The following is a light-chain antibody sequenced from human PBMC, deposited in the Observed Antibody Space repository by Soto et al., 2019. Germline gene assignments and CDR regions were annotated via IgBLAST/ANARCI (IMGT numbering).Light chain of an antibody. V-gene: IGKV3-20*01. CDR1: QSVSSSY. CDR2: GAS. J-gene: IGKJ1*01. CDR3: QQYNNWST. Sequence: EIVLTQSPGTLSLSPGERATLSCRASQSVSSSYLAWYQQKPGQAPRLLIYGASSRATGIPDRFSGSGSGTDFTLTISRLEPEDFAVYYCQQYNNWSTFGQGTKVEIK.